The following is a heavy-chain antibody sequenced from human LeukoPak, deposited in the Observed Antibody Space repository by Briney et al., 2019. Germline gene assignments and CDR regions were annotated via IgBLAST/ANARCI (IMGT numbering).Heavy chain of an antibody. CDR2: ITSNGDSK. CDR1: GFSFSTYT. Sequence: GGSLRLSCAASGFSFSTYTMHWVRQAPGKGLEYVSAITSNGDSKYYASSVKGRFTISRDNYKNTLYLQMGSLTTEDVALYYCAREFCVTNNCYKAALAYWGQGTLVSVSS. D-gene: IGHD2-2*02. CDR3: AREFCVTNNCYKAALAY. V-gene: IGHV3-64*01. J-gene: IGHJ4*02.